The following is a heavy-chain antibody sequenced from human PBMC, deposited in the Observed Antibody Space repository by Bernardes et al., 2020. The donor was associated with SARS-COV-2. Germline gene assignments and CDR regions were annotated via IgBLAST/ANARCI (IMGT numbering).Heavy chain of an antibody. Sequence: SETLSLTCTVSGGSNSSYYWSWIRQPPGKGLEWIGYIYYSGSTNYNPSLKSRVTISVDTSKNQFSLKLSSVTAADTAVYYCARGPFFSVFGVVTPIGGFDPWGQGTLVTVSS. CDR3: ARGPFFSVFGVVTPIGGFDP. CDR2: IYYSGST. D-gene: IGHD3-3*01. J-gene: IGHJ5*02. CDR1: GGSNSSYY. V-gene: IGHV4-59*01.